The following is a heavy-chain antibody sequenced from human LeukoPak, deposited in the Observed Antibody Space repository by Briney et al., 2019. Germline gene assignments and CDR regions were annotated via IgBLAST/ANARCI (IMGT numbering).Heavy chain of an antibody. J-gene: IGHJ4*02. Sequence: ASVKVSCKASGYPFISFGISWVRQAPGQGPEWMGWISAYNGKTEFGQKFQARVTLSRDASTSTAYMELRSLRSDDTAMYYCARGAINWGSDYWGQGTLVTVSS. CDR3: ARGAINWGSDY. CDR1: GYPFISFG. CDR2: ISAYNGKT. D-gene: IGHD7-27*01. V-gene: IGHV1-18*01.